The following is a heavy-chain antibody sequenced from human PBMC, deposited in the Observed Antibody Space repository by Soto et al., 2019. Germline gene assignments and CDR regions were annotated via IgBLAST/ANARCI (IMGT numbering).Heavy chain of an antibody. CDR2: INPSGGST. V-gene: IGHV1-46*03. CDR3: ARESYCSGGSCYYFDY. Sequence: VKVSCKASGYTFTSYYMHWVRQAPGQGLEWMGIINPSGGSTSYAQKFQGRVTMTRDTSTSTVYMELSSLRSEDTAVYYCARESYCSGGSCYYFDYWGQGTLVTVSS. J-gene: IGHJ4*02. CDR1: GYTFTSYY. D-gene: IGHD2-15*01.